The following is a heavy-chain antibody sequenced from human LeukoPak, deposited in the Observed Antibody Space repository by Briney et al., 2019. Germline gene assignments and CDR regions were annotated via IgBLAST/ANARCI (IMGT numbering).Heavy chain of an antibody. CDR3: ARALQVVPAASPGGY. J-gene: IGHJ4*02. D-gene: IGHD2-2*01. Sequence: ASVKVSCKASGYTFNNHYMYWVRQAPGQGLEWMGRINPNSGGTNYAQKFQGRVTMTRDTSISTAYMELSRLRSDDTAVYYCARALQVVPAASPGGYWGQGTLVTVSS. CDR2: INPNSGGT. CDR1: GYTFNNHY. V-gene: IGHV1-2*06.